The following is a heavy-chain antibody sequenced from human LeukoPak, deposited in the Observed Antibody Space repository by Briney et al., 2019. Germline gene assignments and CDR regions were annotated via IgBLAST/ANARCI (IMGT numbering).Heavy chain of an antibody. V-gene: IGHV3-33*06. D-gene: IGHD4-11*01. CDR3: AKDWTTVTTTLGY. Sequence: GGSLRLSCAGSGFTFSSYGMHWVRQAPGKGPEWVAVIWYDGSDKYYADSVKGRFTVSRDNSKNTLFLQLNSLRAEDTAVYYCAKDWTTVTTTLGYWGQGTLVTVSS. J-gene: IGHJ4*02. CDR1: GFTFSSYG. CDR2: IWYDGSDK.